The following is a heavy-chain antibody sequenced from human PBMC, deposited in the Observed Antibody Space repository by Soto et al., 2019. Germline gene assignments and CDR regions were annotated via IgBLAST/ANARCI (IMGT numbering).Heavy chain of an antibody. V-gene: IGHV3-30*18. J-gene: IGHJ4*02. CDR1: GFTFSSYG. CDR2: ISYDGSNK. Sequence: QVQLVESGGGVVQPGRSLRLSCAASGFTFSSYGMHWVRQAPGKGLEWVAVISYDGSNKYYADSVKGRFTISRDNSKNTLYLQMNSLRAEDTAVYYCAKDRIGEDYGDYVLSGLGYWGQGTLVTVSS. CDR3: AKDRIGEDYGDYVLSGLGY. D-gene: IGHD4-17*01.